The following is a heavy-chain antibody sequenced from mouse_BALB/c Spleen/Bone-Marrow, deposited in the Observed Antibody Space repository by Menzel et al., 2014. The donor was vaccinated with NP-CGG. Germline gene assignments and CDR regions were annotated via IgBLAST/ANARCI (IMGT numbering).Heavy chain of an antibody. D-gene: IGHD1-1*01. V-gene: IGHV14-3*02. CDR1: GFNIKDTY. CDR3: ANYYYGYYFDS. CDR2: IDPANGNT. Sequence: EVQLQQSGAELVKPGASVKLSCTASGFNIKDTYMHWVKQRPEQGLEWIGRIDPANGNTKYDPKFQGKSTITADTSSNTAYLQLSSLTSEDTAVYYWANYYYGYYFDSWGQGTTLTVSS. J-gene: IGHJ2*01.